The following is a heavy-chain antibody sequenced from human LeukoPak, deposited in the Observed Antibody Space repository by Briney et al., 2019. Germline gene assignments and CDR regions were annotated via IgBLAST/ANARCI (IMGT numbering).Heavy chain of an antibody. D-gene: IGHD3-10*01. CDR1: GGSIGSYY. Sequence: PSETLSLTCTVSGGSIGSYYWSWIRQPPGKGLEWIGYIYYSGSTNYNPSLKSRVTMSVDTSKNQFSLRLSSVTAADTAVYYCARVSLVRGAPDYYFDYWGQGTLVTVSS. J-gene: IGHJ4*02. CDR2: IYYSGST. V-gene: IGHV4-59*12. CDR3: ARVSLVRGAPDYYFDY.